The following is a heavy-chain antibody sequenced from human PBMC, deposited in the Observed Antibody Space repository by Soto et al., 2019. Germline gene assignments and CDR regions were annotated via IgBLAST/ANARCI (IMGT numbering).Heavy chain of an antibody. CDR1: GFTFSNAW. CDR2: IKSKTDGGTT. J-gene: IGHJ4*02. D-gene: IGHD3-22*01. Sequence: LRLSCAASGFTFSNAWMSWVRQAPGKGLEWVGRIKSKTDGGTTDYAAPVKGRFTISRDDSKNTLYLQMNSLKTEDTAVYYCTTAIILPYYDSSGYYFFDYWGQGTLVTVSS. V-gene: IGHV3-15*01. CDR3: TTAIILPYYDSSGYYFFDY.